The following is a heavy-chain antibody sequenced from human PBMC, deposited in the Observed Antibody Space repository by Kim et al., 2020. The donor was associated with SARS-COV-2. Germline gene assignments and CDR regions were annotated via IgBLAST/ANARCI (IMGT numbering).Heavy chain of an antibody. J-gene: IGHJ5*02. CDR1: GGSISSYY. CDR3: ARATAAAAPTAWFDP. CDR2: IYYSGST. V-gene: IGHV4-59*01. Sequence: SETLSLTCTVSGGSISSYYWSWIRQPPGKGLEWIGYIYYSGSTNYNPSLKSRVTISVDTSKNQFSLKLSSVTAADTAVYYCARATAAAAPTAWFDPWGQGTLVTVSS. D-gene: IGHD6-13*01.